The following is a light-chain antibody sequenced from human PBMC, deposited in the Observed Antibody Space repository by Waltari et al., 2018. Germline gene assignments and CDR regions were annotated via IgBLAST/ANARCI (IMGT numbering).Light chain of an antibody. V-gene: IGKV3-11*01. CDR2: DSS. CDR3: QQRSNWPIT. J-gene: IGKJ5*01. Sequence: EIVLTQASATLSFSPGERATLSCRASQRFSSYLAWYQQKPGQAPRLLIYDSSNRATGIPARFSGSGSGTDFTLTISSLEPEDFAVYYCQQRSNWPITFGQGTRLEIK. CDR1: QRFSSY.